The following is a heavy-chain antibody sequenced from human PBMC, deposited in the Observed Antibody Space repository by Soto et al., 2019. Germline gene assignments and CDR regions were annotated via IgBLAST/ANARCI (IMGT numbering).Heavy chain of an antibody. V-gene: IGHV1-2*04. CDR2: INPNSGGT. J-gene: IGHJ6*02. CDR1: GYTFTGYY. CDR3: ARASNWNYVTPPKFYYYYGMDV. D-gene: IGHD1-7*01. Sequence: ASVKVSCKASGYTFTGYYMDWVRQAPGQGLEWMGWINPNSGGTNYAQKFQGWVTMTRDTSISTAYMELSRLRSDDTAVYYCARASNWNYVTPPKFYYYYGMDVWGQGTTVTVSS.